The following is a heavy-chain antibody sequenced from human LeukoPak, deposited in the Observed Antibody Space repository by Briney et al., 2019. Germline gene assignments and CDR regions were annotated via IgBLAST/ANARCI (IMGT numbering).Heavy chain of an antibody. CDR3: ARDLNY. Sequence: GGSLRLSCAASGFTVSNNYMSWVCQAPGKGLEWVSLIYSGDAPAYADSVKGRFTISRDNSKNTLYLQMNSLRAEDTAVYYCARDLNYWGQGTLVTVSS. CDR2: IYSGDAP. CDR1: GFTVSNNY. V-gene: IGHV3-53*01. J-gene: IGHJ4*02.